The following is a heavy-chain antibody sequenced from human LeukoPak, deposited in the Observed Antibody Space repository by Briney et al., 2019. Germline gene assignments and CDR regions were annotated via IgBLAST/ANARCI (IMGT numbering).Heavy chain of an antibody. CDR1: GFTFSSYW. V-gene: IGHV3-7*01. CDR3: ARDIGYGDAP. Sequence: LGGSLRLSCVASGFTFSSYWMTWVRQAPGKWLEWVANIKQDGTEKYYVDSVKGRFTVSRDNAKNSLYLQMNSLRAEDTAMYYCARDIGYGDAPWGQGTLVTVSS. CDR2: IKQDGTEK. J-gene: IGHJ5*02. D-gene: IGHD4-17*01.